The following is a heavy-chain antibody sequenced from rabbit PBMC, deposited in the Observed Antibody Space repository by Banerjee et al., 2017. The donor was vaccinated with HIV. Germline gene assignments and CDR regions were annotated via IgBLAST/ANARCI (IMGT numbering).Heavy chain of an antibody. CDR2: IWTSNGGT. CDR1: GFSFSSSYW. Sequence: QSLEESGGDLVKPGASLTLTCKASGFSFSSSYWICWVRQAPGKGLEWIACIWTSNGGTYYASWVNGRFTISKTSSTTVTLQLTSLTAADTATYFCARGGSYGSNLWGQGTLVTVS. V-gene: IGHV1S40*01. D-gene: IGHD5-1*01. J-gene: IGHJ4*01. CDR3: ARGGSYGSNL.